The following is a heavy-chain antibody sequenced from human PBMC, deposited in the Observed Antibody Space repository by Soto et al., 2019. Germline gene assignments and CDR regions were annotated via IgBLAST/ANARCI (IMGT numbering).Heavy chain of an antibody. CDR1: GYTFTSYG. V-gene: IGHV1-18*01. Sequence: ASVKVSCKASGYTFTSYGISWVRQAPGQGLEWMGWISAYNGNTNYAQKLQGRVTMTTDTSTSTAYIELRSLRSDDTAVYYCARYYYDSSGYPLHYYYYGMDVWGQGTTVTVSS. D-gene: IGHD3-22*01. CDR3: ARYYYDSSGYPLHYYYYGMDV. J-gene: IGHJ6*02. CDR2: ISAYNGNT.